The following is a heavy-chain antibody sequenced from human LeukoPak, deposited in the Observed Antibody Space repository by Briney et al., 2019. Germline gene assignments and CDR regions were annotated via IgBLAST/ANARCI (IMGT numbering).Heavy chain of an antibody. CDR2: ISGSGANT. CDR1: GFTFSNYA. CDR3: AKGRALEVVAAFNY. Sequence: PGGSLRLSCAASGFTFSNYAMSWVRQAPGRELERVSTISGSGANTYYADSVKGRFTISRDNSKNTLYLQMNSLRADDTAIYYCAKGRALEVVAAFNYWGQGTVVTASS. D-gene: IGHD2-15*01. V-gene: IGHV3-23*01. J-gene: IGHJ4*02.